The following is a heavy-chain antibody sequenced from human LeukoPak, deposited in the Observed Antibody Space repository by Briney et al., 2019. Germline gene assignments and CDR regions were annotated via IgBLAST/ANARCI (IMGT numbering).Heavy chain of an antibody. V-gene: IGHV1-69*04. D-gene: IGHD3-9*01. CDR1: GGTFSSYA. Sequence: SVKVSCKASGGTFSSYAISWVRQAPGQGLEWMGRIIPILGIANYAQKFQGRVTITADKSTSTAYMELSSLRSEDTAVYYCARSGLRYFDWSSRLPYYYYGMDVWGQGTTVTVSS. J-gene: IGHJ6*02. CDR2: IIPILGIA. CDR3: ARSGLRYFDWSSRLPYYYYGMDV.